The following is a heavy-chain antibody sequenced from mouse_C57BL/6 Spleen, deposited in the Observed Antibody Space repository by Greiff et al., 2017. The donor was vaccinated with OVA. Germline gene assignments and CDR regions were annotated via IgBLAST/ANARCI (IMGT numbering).Heavy chain of an antibody. CDR3: ARGGDSDYYAMDY. CDR1: GYTFTSYW. Sequence: QVQLQQPGAELVRPGSSVKLSCKASGYTFTSYWMHWVKQRPIQGLEWIGNIDPSDSETHYNQKFKDKATLTVDKSSSKAYRALRGLTSEDSAVYFCARGGDSDYYAMDYWGQGTSVTVSS. V-gene: IGHV1-52*01. J-gene: IGHJ4*01. CDR2: IDPSDSET.